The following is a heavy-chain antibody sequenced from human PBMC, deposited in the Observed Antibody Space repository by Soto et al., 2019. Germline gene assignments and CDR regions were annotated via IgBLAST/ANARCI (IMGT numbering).Heavy chain of an antibody. CDR1: GYTFTSYD. J-gene: IGHJ5*02. Sequence: ASVKVSCKASGYTFTSYDINWVRQATGQGLEWMGWMNPNSGNTGYAQKFQGRVTMTRNTSISTAYMELSSLRSEDTAVYYCAQTEDGGRSRTPAGWFDAWGQGTLVTVSS. CDR3: AQTEDGGRSRTPAGWFDA. V-gene: IGHV1-8*01. D-gene: IGHD2-15*01. CDR2: MNPNSGNT.